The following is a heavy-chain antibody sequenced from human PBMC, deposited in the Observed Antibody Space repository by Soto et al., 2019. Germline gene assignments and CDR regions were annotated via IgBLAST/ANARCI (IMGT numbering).Heavy chain of an antibody. CDR3: ARHWSGYYGHWFDP. V-gene: IGHV4-39*01. CDR1: GGSISIGTDY. Sequence: PSKTLSLTCDVSGGSISIGTDYWGWIRQPPGKGLEWIGNIHYSGSTNYNTSLKNRLSISVDTSKNQFSLKLSSVNAADTAVYYCARHWSGYYGHWFDPWGQGTLVTVSS. J-gene: IGHJ5*02. CDR2: IHYSGST. D-gene: IGHD3-3*01.